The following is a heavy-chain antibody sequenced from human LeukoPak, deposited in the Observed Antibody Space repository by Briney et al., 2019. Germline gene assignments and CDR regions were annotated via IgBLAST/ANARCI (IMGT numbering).Heavy chain of an antibody. D-gene: IGHD3-10*01. J-gene: IGHJ4*02. Sequence: GGSLRLSCAASGFTFNNYAISWVRQAPGKGLEWVSGISGTGVKAVYSDSVKGRFTISRDNSKNTLYLQMNTLRAEDTAVYFCAKDLLSGTGYYSWGIFDCWGQGTLVTVSS. CDR1: GFTFNNYA. CDR2: ISGTGVKA. V-gene: IGHV3-23*01. CDR3: AKDLLSGTGYYSWGIFDC.